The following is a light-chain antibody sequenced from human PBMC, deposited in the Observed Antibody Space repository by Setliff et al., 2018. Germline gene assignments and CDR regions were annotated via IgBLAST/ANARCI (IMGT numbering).Light chain of an antibody. Sequence: EIVLTQSPGTLSLSAGERATLSCRASQSISTTYLGWYQQKPGQAPRLLIYAATSRATGIPDRFGGSGSGTDFTLTISRLEPHDSAVYYCQHYGGSPWTFGQGTKVDIK. J-gene: IGKJ1*01. CDR2: AAT. V-gene: IGKV3-20*01. CDR1: QSISTTY. CDR3: QHYGGSPWT.